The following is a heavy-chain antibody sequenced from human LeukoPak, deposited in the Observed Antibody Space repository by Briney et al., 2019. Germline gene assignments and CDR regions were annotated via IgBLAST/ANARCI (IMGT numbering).Heavy chain of an antibody. V-gene: IGHV3-21*04. D-gene: IGHD1-26*01. CDR3: AREADTGSYPAPFDC. CDR2: ISSSSSYI. Sequence: GGSLRLSCAASGFTFSSYSMNWVRQAPGKGLEWVSSISSSSSYIYYADSVKGRFTISRDNAKNSLYLQMSSLRDEDTAVYYCAREADTGSYPAPFDCWGQGTLVTVSS. CDR1: GFTFSSYS. J-gene: IGHJ4*02.